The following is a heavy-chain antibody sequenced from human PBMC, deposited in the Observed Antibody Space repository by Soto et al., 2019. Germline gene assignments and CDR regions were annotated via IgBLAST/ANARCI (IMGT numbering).Heavy chain of an antibody. CDR2: ISSSSSTI. Sequence: GGSLRLSCAASGFTFSSYSMNWVRQAPGKGLEWVSYISSSSSTIYYADSVKGRFTISRDNAKNSLYLQMNSLRAEDTAVYYCARRDSGYDSVPFDYWGQGTLVTVSS. CDR1: GFTFSSYS. J-gene: IGHJ4*02. V-gene: IGHV3-48*01. CDR3: ARRDSGYDSVPFDY. D-gene: IGHD5-12*01.